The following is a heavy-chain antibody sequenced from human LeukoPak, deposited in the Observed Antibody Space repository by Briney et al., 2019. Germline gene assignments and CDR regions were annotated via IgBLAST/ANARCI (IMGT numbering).Heavy chain of an antibody. J-gene: IGHJ4*02. V-gene: IGHV3-7*05. D-gene: IGHD6-19*01. CDR3: ASWSYEHSSGWYYLDY. CDR1: GFTFRRYW. Sequence: GGPLRLSCAASGFTFRRYWMSWVRQAAGQGLEWVANIKQHGSEQEYVDSVKGRFTISRKHAQHPLLLQMNSLRDEETAIYFCASWSYEHSSGWYYLDYWGQGTLVPVSS. CDR2: IKQHGSEQ.